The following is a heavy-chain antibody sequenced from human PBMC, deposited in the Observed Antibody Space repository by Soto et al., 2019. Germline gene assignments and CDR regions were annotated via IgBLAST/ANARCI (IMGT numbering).Heavy chain of an antibody. D-gene: IGHD4-17*01. CDR2: ISGSGGST. CDR1: GFTFSSYA. CDR3: ARRTSTVTRLWYFDY. Sequence: EVQLLESGGGLVQPGGSLRLSCAASGFTFSSYAMSWVRQAPGKGLEWVSAISGSGGSTYYADSVKGRFTISRDNSKNTRYLQMNSLRAEDTAVYYCARRTSTVTRLWYFDYWGQGTLVTVSS. V-gene: IGHV3-23*01. J-gene: IGHJ4*02.